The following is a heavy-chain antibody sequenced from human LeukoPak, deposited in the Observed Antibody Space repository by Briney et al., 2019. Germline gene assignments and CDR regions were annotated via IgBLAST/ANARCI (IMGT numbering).Heavy chain of an antibody. CDR2: IWYDGSNK. V-gene: IGHV3-33*01. CDR3: AREPGITGTGFFDY. Sequence: PGRSLRLSCAASGFTFSSYGMHWVRQAPGKGLEWVAVIWYDGSNKNYADSVKGRFTISRDNSKNTLYLQMNSLRAEDTAVYYCAREPGITGTGFFDYWGQGTLVTVSS. CDR1: GFTFSSYG. J-gene: IGHJ4*02. D-gene: IGHD1-20*01.